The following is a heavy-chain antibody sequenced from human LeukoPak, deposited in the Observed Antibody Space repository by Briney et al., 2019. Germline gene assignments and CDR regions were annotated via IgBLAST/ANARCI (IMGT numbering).Heavy chain of an antibody. V-gene: IGHV3-74*01. J-gene: IGHJ4*02. CDR2: LSSDGITT. D-gene: IGHD3-3*01. Sequence: GGSLRLSCAASGFTFTSKWMHRVRQAPGKGLVWVSRLSSDGITTTYADSVKGRFTISRDNGKNTLYLQMNSLRAEDTAVYYCTGSSGDAFYFDYWGQGTRVTVSS. CDR3: TGSSGDAFYFDY. CDR1: GFTFTSKW.